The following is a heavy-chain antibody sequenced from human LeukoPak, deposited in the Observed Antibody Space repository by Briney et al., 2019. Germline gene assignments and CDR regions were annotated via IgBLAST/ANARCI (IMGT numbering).Heavy chain of an antibody. J-gene: IGHJ6*02. CDR2: ISAYNGNT. CDR1: GYTFTSYG. V-gene: IGHV1-18*01. CDR3: AREQLVHYYYYGMDV. Sequence: ASVKVSCKASGYTFTSYGISWVRQAPGQGLEWMGWISAYNGNTNYAQELQGRVTMTTDTSTSTAYMELRSLRSDDTAVYYCAREQLVHYYYYGMDVWGQGTTVTVSS. D-gene: IGHD6-13*01.